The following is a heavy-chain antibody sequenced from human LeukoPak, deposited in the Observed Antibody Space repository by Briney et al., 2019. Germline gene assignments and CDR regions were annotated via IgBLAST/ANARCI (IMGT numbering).Heavy chain of an antibody. J-gene: IGHJ6*02. Sequence: GASVKVSCKPSGYTFTSYGISWVRQAPGQGLEWMGGIIPIFGTANYAQKFQGRVTITADESTSTAYMELSSLRSEDTAVYYCARTATVTTYYYYGMDVWGQGTTVIVSS. V-gene: IGHV1-69*13. CDR1: GYTFTSYG. CDR2: IIPIFGTA. CDR3: ARTATVTTYYYYGMDV. D-gene: IGHD4-11*01.